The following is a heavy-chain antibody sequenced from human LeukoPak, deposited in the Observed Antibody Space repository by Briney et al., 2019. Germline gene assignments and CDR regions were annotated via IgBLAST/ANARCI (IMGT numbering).Heavy chain of an antibody. Sequence: GGSLRLSCAASGFTFSSYSMNWVRQAPGKGLEWVSSISSSSSYIYYADSVKGRFTISRDNAKNSLYLQMNSLRAEDTAVYYCARDESSSWTHYYYYYYMDVWGKGTTVTISS. CDR1: GFTFSSYS. D-gene: IGHD6-13*01. V-gene: IGHV3-21*01. CDR2: ISSSSSYI. CDR3: ARDESSSWTHYYYYYYMDV. J-gene: IGHJ6*03.